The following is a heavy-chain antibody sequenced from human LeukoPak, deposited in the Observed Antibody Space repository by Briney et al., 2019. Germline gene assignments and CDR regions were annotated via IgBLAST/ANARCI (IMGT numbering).Heavy chain of an antibody. V-gene: IGHV1-69*13. CDR1: GGTFSSYA. D-gene: IGHD4-17*01. CDR3: ARTLFDYGDYVVYFDY. CDR2: IIPIFGTA. J-gene: IGHJ4*02. Sequence: SVKVPCKASGGTFSSYAISWVRQAPGQGLEWMGGIIPIFGTANYAQKFQGRVTITADESTSTAYMELSSLRSEDTAVYYCARTLFDYGDYVVYFDYWGQGTLVTVSS.